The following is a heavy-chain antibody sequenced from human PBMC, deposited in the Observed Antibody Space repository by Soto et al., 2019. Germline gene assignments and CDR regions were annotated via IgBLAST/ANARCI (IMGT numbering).Heavy chain of an antibody. V-gene: IGHV4-39*01. J-gene: IGHJ4*02. CDR2: IYYSGST. D-gene: IGHD3-3*01. CDR1: GGSISSSSYY. Sequence: QLQLQESGPGLVKPSETLSLTCTVSGGSISSSSYYWGWIRQPPGKGLEWIGSIYYSGSTYYNPSLKSRVTISVDTSKNQFSLKLSSVTAADTAVYYCARLYYDFWSGYSVARGYYFDYWGQGTLVTVSS. CDR3: ARLYYDFWSGYSVARGYYFDY.